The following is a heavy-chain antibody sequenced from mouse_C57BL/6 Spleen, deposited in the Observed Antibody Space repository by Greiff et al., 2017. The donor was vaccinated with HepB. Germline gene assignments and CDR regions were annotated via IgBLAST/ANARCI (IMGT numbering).Heavy chain of an antibody. CDR2: IYPGDGDT. CDR1: GYAFSSYW. D-gene: IGHD5-2*01. J-gene: IGHJ2*01. CDR3: ARSNTVGSFDY. Sequence: VQLQQSGAELVKPGASVKISCKASGYAFSSYWMNWVKQRPGKGLEWIGQIYPGDGDTNYNGKFKGKATLTADKSSSPAYMQLSILTSEDSAVYVVARSNTVGSFDYWGQGTTLTGSS. V-gene: IGHV1-80*01.